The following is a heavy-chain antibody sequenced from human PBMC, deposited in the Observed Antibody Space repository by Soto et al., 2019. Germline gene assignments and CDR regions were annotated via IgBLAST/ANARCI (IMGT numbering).Heavy chain of an antibody. CDR2: MYYSGTT. CDR3: ASASITMARGPYMDV. D-gene: IGHD3-10*01. Sequence: QVQLQESGPGLVEPSQTLSLTCTVSGASISRGAYYWSWIRQHPGKCLEGRGHMYYSGTTYYNPSLKTRDIISVAASKNQFSLKLTSVTAADTAVFFCASASITMARGPYMDVWRQGTTVTVPS. J-gene: IGHJ6*02. V-gene: IGHV4-31*03. CDR1: GASISRGAYY.